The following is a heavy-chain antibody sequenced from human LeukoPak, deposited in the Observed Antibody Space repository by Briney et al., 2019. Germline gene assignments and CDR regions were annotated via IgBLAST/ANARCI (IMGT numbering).Heavy chain of an antibody. D-gene: IGHD3-22*01. J-gene: IGHJ3*02. CDR3: ATYYYDSSGYYPDAFDI. V-gene: IGHV3-48*03. CDR1: GFTFSSYE. CDR2: ISSSGSTI. Sequence: PGGSLRLSCAASGFTFSSYEMNWVRQAPGKGLEWVSYISSSGSTIYYADSVKGRFTISRDNAKNSLYLQMNSLRAEDTAVYYCATYYYDSSGYYPDAFDIWGQGTMVTVSS.